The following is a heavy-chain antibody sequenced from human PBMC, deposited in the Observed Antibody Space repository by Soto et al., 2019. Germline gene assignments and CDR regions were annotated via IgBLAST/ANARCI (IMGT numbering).Heavy chain of an antibody. CDR1: GYTFTSYG. Sequence: ASVKVSCKASGYTFTSYGISWVRQAPGQGLEWMGWISAYNGNTNYAQKHQGRVTMTTDTSTSTAYVEPRSLRSDNPARYYCARDSFGTLGVAGTNAYYYGMDVWGQRTKVSVCS. V-gene: IGHV1-18*04. J-gene: IGHJ6*01. CDR2: ISAYNGNT. CDR3: ARDSFGTLGVAGTNAYYYGMDV. D-gene: IGHD2-15*01.